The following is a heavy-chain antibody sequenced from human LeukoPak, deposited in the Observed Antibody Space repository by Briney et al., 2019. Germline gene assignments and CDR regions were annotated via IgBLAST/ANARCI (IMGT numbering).Heavy chain of an antibody. CDR1: GGSISTYY. CDR2: IYYSGNT. CDR3: AREGTVTSGHYGMDV. Sequence: PSETLSLTCTVSGGSISTYYWSWIRQPPGEGLEGIVYIYYSGNTNYNPSLKSRVIISVYTSKNQFSLKLRSVTAADTAVYYCAREGTVTSGHYGMDVWGQGTTVTVSS. J-gene: IGHJ6*02. V-gene: IGHV4-59*01. D-gene: IGHD4-17*01.